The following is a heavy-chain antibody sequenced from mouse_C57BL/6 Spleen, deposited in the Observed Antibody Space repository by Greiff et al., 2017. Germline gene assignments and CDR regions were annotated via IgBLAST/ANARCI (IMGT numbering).Heavy chain of an antibody. Sequence: VQLQQSGAELAKPGASVKLSCKASGYTFTSYWMHWVKQRPGQGLEWIGYISPSSGYTKYNQQFNDKATLTAGKSSSTAYMQLSSLTYGDSAVYYCARSRDYGSSYWYFDVWGTGTTVTVSS. CDR3: ARSRDYGSSYWYFDV. CDR1: GYTFTSYW. V-gene: IGHV1-7*01. D-gene: IGHD1-1*01. CDR2: ISPSSGYT. J-gene: IGHJ1*03.